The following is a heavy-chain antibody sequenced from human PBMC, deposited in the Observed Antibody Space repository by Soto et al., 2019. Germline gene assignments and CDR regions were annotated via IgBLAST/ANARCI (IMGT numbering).Heavy chain of an antibody. CDR3: VKARRDYDFWSGEDRFHY. Sequence: GSLRLSCSASGFTFSSYAMHWVRQAPGKGLEYVSAISSNGGSTYYADSVKGRFTISRDNSKNTLYLQMSSLRAEDTAVYYCVKARRDYDFWSGEDRFHYSGQGTLVTVSS. V-gene: IGHV3-64D*06. CDR2: ISSNGGST. J-gene: IGHJ4*02. CDR1: GFTFSSYA. D-gene: IGHD3-3*01.